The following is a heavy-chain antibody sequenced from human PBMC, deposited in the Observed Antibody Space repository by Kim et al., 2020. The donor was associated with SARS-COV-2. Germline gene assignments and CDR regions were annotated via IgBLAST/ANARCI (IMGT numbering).Heavy chain of an antibody. J-gene: IGHJ3*02. CDR1: GFTFSSYG. CDR2: ISYDGSKK. V-gene: IGHV3-30*18. CDR3: AKGAYGGAFDI. D-gene: IGHD4-17*01. Sequence: GGSLRLSCAASGFTFSSYGMHWVRQAPGKGLEWVAVISYDGSKKYYADSVKGRFTISRDNSKNTLYLQMNSLRAEDTAVYYCAKGAYGGAFDIWGQGTMVTVSS.